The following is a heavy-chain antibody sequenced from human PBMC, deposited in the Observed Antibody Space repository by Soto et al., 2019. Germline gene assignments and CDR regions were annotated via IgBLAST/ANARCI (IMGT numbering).Heavy chain of an antibody. D-gene: IGHD2-21*02. V-gene: IGHV5-51*01. Sequence: GESLKISCKGSGYSFTSYWIVRVRQMPGKGLEWMGIIYPGDSDTRYSPSFQGQVTISADKSISTAYLQWSSLKASDTAMYYCATAVTAIDYGMDVWGQGTTVTVS. CDR2: IYPGDSDT. CDR1: GYSFTSYW. J-gene: IGHJ6*02. CDR3: ATAVTAIDYGMDV.